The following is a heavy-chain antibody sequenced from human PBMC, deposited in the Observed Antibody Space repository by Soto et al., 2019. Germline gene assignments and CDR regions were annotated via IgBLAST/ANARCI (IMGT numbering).Heavy chain of an antibody. Sequence: QLQLQESGPGLVKPSETLSLTCTVSGGSINNSSFYWGWVRQPPGKRLEWIGSIYYSGSAYYNPSLKTRLTISVETSKNQFSLKLSSVTAADTAVYFCARRPLVRGIIPYSFDSWGQGTLVTVSS. V-gene: IGHV4-39*01. CDR2: IYYSGSA. J-gene: IGHJ4*02. CDR3: ARRPLVRGIIPYSFDS. CDR1: GGSINNSSFY. D-gene: IGHD3-10*01.